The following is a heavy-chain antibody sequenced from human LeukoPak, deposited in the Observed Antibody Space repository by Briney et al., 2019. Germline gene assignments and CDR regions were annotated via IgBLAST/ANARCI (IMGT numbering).Heavy chain of an antibody. CDR2: IDWDDDK. D-gene: IGHD3-10*01. J-gene: IGHJ4*02. CDR1: GFSLSTSGMR. V-gene: IGHV2-70*04. Sequence: ESGPALVKPTQTLTLTCTFSGFSLSTSGMRVGWIRQPPGKALEWLARIDWDDDKFSSTSLKTRLTISKDTSKNQVVLTMTNMVPVDTATYYCARTAYGSVPLYDCWGQGTLVTVSS. CDR3: ARTAYGSVPLYDC.